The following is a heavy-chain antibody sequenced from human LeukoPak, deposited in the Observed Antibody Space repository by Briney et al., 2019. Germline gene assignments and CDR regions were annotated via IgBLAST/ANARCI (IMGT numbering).Heavy chain of an antibody. CDR2: INPNSDDT. Sequence: ASVKVSCKASGYTFTGYYIHWVRQAPGQGLEWMGRINPNSDDTNYAQRFQGRVTMARDTSISTAYMELSRLRSDDTAVYYCARSPNYSDSSGYYYVSDSWGQGTLVTVSS. D-gene: IGHD3-22*01. V-gene: IGHV1-2*06. J-gene: IGHJ4*02. CDR1: GYTFTGYY. CDR3: ARSPNYSDSSGYYYVSDS.